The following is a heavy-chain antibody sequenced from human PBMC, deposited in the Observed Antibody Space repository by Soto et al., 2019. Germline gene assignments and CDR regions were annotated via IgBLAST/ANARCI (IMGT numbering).Heavy chain of an antibody. CDR2: ISSSGSTI. Sequence: GGSLRLSCAASGFTFSSYGMHWVRQAPGKGLEWVSYISSSGSTIYYADSVKGRFTISRDNAKNSLYLQMNSLRAEDTAVYYCARDVVVARGGGAFDIWGQGTMVTVSS. D-gene: IGHD2-15*01. CDR3: ARDVVVARGGGAFDI. CDR1: GFTFSSYG. V-gene: IGHV3-48*04. J-gene: IGHJ3*02.